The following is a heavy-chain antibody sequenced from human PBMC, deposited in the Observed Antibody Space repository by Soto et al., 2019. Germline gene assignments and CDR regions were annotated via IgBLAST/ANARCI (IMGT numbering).Heavy chain of an antibody. CDR1: GFTFSSYA. Sequence: LRVSCAASGFTFSSYAMSWVRQAPGKGLEWVSAISGSGGSTYYADSVKGRFTISRDNSRNTLYLQMNSLRAEDTAVYYCAKAIAAAGTFDYWGQGTLVTVSS. V-gene: IGHV3-23*01. CDR3: AKAIAAAGTFDY. J-gene: IGHJ4*02. CDR2: ISGSGGST. D-gene: IGHD6-13*01.